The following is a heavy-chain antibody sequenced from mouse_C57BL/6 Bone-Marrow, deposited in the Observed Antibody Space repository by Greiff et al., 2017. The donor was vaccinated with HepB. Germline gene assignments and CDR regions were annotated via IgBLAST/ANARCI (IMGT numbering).Heavy chain of an antibody. CDR2: ISDGGSYT. J-gene: IGHJ2*01. D-gene: IGHD1-1*01. CDR1: GFTFSSYA. Sequence: EVKLMESGGGSVKPGGSLKLSCAASGFTFSSYAMSWVRQTPEKRLEWVATISDGGSYTYYPDNVKGRFTISRDNAKNNLYLQMSHLKSEDTAMYYCARVVLRYYFDYWGQGTTLTVSS. V-gene: IGHV5-4*03. CDR3: ARVVLRYYFDY.